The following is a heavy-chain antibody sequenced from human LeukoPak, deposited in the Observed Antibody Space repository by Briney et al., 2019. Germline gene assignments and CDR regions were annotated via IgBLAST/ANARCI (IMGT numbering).Heavy chain of an antibody. CDR2: IKQDGSEQ. CDR3: ARDQGSQYRLDY. D-gene: IGHD2/OR15-2a*01. V-gene: IGHV3-7*01. CDR1: GFTFRFYW. J-gene: IGHJ4*02. Sequence: QPGGSLRLSCGASGFTFRFYWMSWVRQAPGKGLEWVANIKQDGSEQYYVESVKGRFTISRDNAKNSLYLQMNSLRGEDTAVYYCARDQGSQYRLDYWGRGTLVSVSS.